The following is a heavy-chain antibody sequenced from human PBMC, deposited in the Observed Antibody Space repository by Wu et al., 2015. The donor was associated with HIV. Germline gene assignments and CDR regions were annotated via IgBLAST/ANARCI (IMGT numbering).Heavy chain of an antibody. CDR1: GGTFSSFS. D-gene: IGHD6-13*01. CDR2: IIPIFGAA. Sequence: VQLVQSGVEVKKPGSSVKLSCRASGGTFSSFSINWVRQAPGQGLEWAGGIIPIFGAATYAQRFQGRATITSDESTSTAYMGVTGLRSDDTAVYYCARGFSSTWYDHFDLWGQGTLVTVSS. J-gene: IGHJ4*02. V-gene: IGHV1-69*05. CDR3: ARGFSSTWYDHFDL.